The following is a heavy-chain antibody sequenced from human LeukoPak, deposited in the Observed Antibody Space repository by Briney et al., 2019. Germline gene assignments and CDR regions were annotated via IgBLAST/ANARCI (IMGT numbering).Heavy chain of an antibody. D-gene: IGHD3-22*01. Sequence: PGGALRLSCGASGVPFNRYSMNGGRPAPGKGLGGGSSISSSSSYIYYADSVKGRFTISRDNAKNSLYLQMNSLRAEDTAVYYCARDGIYDSSGYYFWGQGTLVTVSS. CDR1: GVPFNRYS. J-gene: IGHJ4*02. CDR2: ISSSSSYI. V-gene: IGHV3-21*01. CDR3: ARDGIYDSSGYYF.